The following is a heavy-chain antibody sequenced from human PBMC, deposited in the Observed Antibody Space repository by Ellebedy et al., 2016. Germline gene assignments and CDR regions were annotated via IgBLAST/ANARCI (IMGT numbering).Heavy chain of an antibody. CDR2: ISTSGGST. CDR3: THGAAYSSSWYGPFDS. V-gene: IGHV3-23*01. D-gene: IGHD6-13*01. Sequence: GESLKISXAASGFTFSSYAMNWVRQAPGKGLEWVSSISTSGGSTFYADSVKGRLTISRDNSKNTLYVQMNSLRADDTAVYYCTHGAAYSSSWYGPFDSWGQGTLVTVSS. CDR1: GFTFSSYA. J-gene: IGHJ4*02.